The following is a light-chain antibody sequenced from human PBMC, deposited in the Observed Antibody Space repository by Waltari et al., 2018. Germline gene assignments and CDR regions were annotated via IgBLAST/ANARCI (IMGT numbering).Light chain of an antibody. J-gene: IGLJ2*01. Sequence: SALTQPDSVSGSPGQSITISCSGIRSDSGGYEYCSWYQQHPGKAPKVIIYDVNNRPSGVSNRFSGSKSGSSASLTISGLQAEDEADYYCSSFTSSTTGIFGGGTKVTVL. CDR2: DVN. CDR1: RSDSGGYEY. CDR3: SSFTSSTTGI. V-gene: IGLV2-14*03.